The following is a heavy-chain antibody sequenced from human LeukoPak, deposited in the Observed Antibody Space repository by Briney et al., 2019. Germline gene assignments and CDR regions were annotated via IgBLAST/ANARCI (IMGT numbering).Heavy chain of an antibody. V-gene: IGHV3-30*03. CDR2: ISSDGNDK. CDR1: GVTFSSYG. D-gene: IGHD5-12*01. J-gene: IGHJ4*02. Sequence: GGSLRLSWAASGVTFSSYGMHWVRQAPGKGLEWVALISSDGNDKLYGDSVKGRFTISRDDSKSTLYLQMNSLRAEDTAVYYCTTKVIRGNSGDDYDDWGQGTLVTVSS. CDR3: TTKVIRGNSGDDYDD.